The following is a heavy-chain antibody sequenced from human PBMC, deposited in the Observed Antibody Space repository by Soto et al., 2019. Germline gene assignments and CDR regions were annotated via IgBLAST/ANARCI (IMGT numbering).Heavy chain of an antibody. J-gene: IGHJ5*02. D-gene: IGHD2-15*01. Sequence: ASVKVSCKASGYTFTSYYMHWVRQAPGQGLEWMGIINPSGGSTSYAQKFQGRVTMTRDTSTSTVYMELSSLRSEDTAVYYCARAYCSGGSCWAWSSWFDPWGQGTLVTVSS. CDR1: GYTFTSYY. V-gene: IGHV1-46*01. CDR2: INPSGGST. CDR3: ARAYCSGGSCWAWSSWFDP.